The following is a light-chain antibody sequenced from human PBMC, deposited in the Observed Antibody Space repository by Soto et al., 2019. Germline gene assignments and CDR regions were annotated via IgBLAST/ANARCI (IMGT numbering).Light chain of an antibody. CDR1: RSLLYRYGYNY. Sequence: EIVLTQSPLSLPVTPGEPASISCRSSRSLLYRYGYNYLDRYLQKPGNAPQLMIHLGSYRASGVSDRFSGRGAGTDFTLKISRVEAEDVRVYYCMPDLQPPLYTFGQGTRMEI. CDR3: MPDLQPPLYT. CDR2: LGS. V-gene: IGKV2-28*01. J-gene: IGKJ2*01.